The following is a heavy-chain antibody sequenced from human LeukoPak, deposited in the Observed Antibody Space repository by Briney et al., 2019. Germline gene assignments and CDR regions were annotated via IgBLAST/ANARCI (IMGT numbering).Heavy chain of an antibody. D-gene: IGHD3-16*01. V-gene: IGHV3-33*01. CDR1: GFSPSNYG. CDR2: INYDGSNR. CDR3: ARWGGTRQFYFDY. J-gene: IGHJ4*02. Sequence: PGGSLRFSSARPGFSPSNYGWHWVPQGPGKGWGWLAVINYDGSNRYYADSVKGRFTISKDSSENTLYLQMNSLRADDTAMYYCARWGGTRQFYFDYWGQGTLATVSS.